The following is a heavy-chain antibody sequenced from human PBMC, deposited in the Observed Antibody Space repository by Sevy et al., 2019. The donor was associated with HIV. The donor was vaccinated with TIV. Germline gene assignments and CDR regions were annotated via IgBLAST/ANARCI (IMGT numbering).Heavy chain of an antibody. Sequence: SETLSLTCAVSGGSISSSSHYWVWIRQPPGKGLEWIDNIYYSGSTYYNPSLKSRVTISVDTSKNRFSLKLTSVTAADTAVYYCARLGATRFYFDYWGQGTPVTVSS. D-gene: IGHD3-10*01. CDR3: ARLGATRFYFDY. V-gene: IGHV4-39*01. CDR1: GGSISSSSHY. CDR2: IYYSGST. J-gene: IGHJ4*02.